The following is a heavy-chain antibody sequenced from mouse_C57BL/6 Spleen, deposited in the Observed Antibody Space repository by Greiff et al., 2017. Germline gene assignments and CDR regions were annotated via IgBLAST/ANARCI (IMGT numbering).Heavy chain of an antibody. CDR1: GFTFSDYG. V-gene: IGHV5-15*01. Sequence: EVKLQESGGGLVQPGGSLKLSCAASGFTFSDYGMAWVRQAPRKGPEWVAFISNLAYSIYYADTVTGRFTISRENAKNTLYLEMSSLRSEDTAMDYCARQRDSAYDAMDYWGQGTSVTVSS. CDR2: ISNLAYSI. CDR3: ARQRDSAYDAMDY. J-gene: IGHJ4*01.